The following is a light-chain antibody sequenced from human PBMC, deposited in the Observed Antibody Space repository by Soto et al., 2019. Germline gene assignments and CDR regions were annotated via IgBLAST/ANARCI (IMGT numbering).Light chain of an antibody. CDR2: DVS. CDR1: GSDVGAYNY. V-gene: IGLV2-11*01. J-gene: IGLJ1*01. Sequence: QSALTQPRSVSGSPGQSVTISCTGTGSDVGAYNYVSWYQQHPAKAPNLMIYDVSKRPSGVPDRFSGSKSGNTASLTISGLQAEDEGDYYCCSYTNSAYVFGTGTKVTVL. CDR3: CSYTNSAYV.